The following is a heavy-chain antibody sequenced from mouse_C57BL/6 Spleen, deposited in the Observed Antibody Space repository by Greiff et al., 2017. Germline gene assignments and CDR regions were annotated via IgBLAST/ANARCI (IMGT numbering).Heavy chain of an antibody. Sequence: DVHLVESGPVLVKPGASVKMSCKASGYTFTDYYMNWVKQSHGKSLEWIGVINPYNGGTSYNQKFKGKATLTVDKSSSTAYMELNSLTSEDSAVYYCARNGDHYDWFAYWGQGTLVTVSA. J-gene: IGHJ3*01. CDR1: GYTFTDYY. V-gene: IGHV1-19*01. D-gene: IGHD1-2*01. CDR3: ARNGDHYDWFAY. CDR2: INPYNGGT.